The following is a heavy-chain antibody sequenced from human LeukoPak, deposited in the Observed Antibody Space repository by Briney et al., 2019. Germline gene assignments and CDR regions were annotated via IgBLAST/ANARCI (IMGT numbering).Heavy chain of an antibody. D-gene: IGHD3-10*02. Sequence: GGSLRLSCAASGFTFSTYAMSWVRQAPGKGLEWVSAISGSGTSTYHADSVKGRFTISRDNSKNTLYLQMNSLRAEDTAVYYCARDYVYAFDIWGQGTMVTVSS. CDR3: ARDYVYAFDI. CDR1: GFTFSTYA. J-gene: IGHJ3*02. CDR2: ISGSGTST. V-gene: IGHV3-23*01.